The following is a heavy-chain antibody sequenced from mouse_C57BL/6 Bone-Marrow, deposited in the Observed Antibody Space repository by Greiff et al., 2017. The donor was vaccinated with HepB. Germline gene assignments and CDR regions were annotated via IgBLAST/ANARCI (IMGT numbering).Heavy chain of an antibody. D-gene: IGHD2-4*01. Sequence: EVQLKESGGGLVQPGGSMKLSCAASGFTFSDAWMDWVRQSPEKGLEWVAEIRNKANNHATYYAESVKGRFTISRDDSKSSVYLQMNSLRAEDTGIYYCTRTPIYYDYSYDMDYWGQGTSVTVAS. V-gene: IGHV6-6*01. J-gene: IGHJ4*01. CDR1: GFTFSDAW. CDR2: IRNKANNHAT. CDR3: TRTPIYYDYSYDMDY.